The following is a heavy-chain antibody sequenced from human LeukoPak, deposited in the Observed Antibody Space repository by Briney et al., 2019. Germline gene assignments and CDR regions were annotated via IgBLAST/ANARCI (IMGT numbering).Heavy chain of an antibody. V-gene: IGHV3-9*03. CDR1: GFTFDDYA. J-gene: IGHJ6*03. CDR3: AKGYDFWSGSYSPTGMDV. Sequence: GGSLRLSCAASGFTFDDYAMHWVRQAPGKGLEWVSGISWNSGSIGYADSVKGRFTISRDNAKNSLYLQMSSLRAEDMALYYCAKGYDFWSGSYSPTGMDVWGKGTTVTVSS. CDR2: ISWNSGSI. D-gene: IGHD3-3*01.